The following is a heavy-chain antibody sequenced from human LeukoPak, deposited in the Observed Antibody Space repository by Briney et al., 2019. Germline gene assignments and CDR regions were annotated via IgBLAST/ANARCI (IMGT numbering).Heavy chain of an antibody. CDR1: GSSISSSSYY. J-gene: IGHJ5*02. V-gene: IGHV4-39*07. CDR2: IYYSGST. D-gene: IGHD3-10*01. CDR3: ARPAFTRSGWFDP. Sequence: SETLSLTCTVSGSSISSSSYYWGWIRQPPGKGLEWIGSIYYSGSTYYNPSLKSRVTISVDTSKNQFSLKLSSVTAADTAVYYCARPAFTRSGWFDPWGQGTLVTVSS.